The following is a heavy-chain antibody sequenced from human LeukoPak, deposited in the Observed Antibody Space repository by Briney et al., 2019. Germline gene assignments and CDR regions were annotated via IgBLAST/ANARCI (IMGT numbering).Heavy chain of an antibody. J-gene: IGHJ4*02. V-gene: IGHV3-74*01. CDR2: INTDGTVT. CDR1: GFTFSKYW. CDR3: ATKQWLAPPPDS. D-gene: IGHD6-19*01. Sequence: GGSLRLSCAASGFTFSKYWMLWVRQAPGKGLESVSRINTDGTVTTYAASVKGRFTVSRDNADNTMFLQMNSVRDEDTAVYYCATKQWLAPPPDSWGQGTPVTVSS.